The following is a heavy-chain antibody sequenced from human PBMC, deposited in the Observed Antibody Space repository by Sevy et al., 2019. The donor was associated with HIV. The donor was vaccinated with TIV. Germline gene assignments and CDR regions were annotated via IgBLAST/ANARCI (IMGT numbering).Heavy chain of an antibody. CDR2: IRQDGNEI. Sequence: GGSLRLSCVASGFTFDNYWMQWVRQAPGKGLEWVANIRQDGNEIYYADSVKGRFTISRDNAKESLYLQMSNLSVEDTAIYYCARRYFDLWGQGILVTVSS. CDR3: ARRYFDL. J-gene: IGHJ4*02. V-gene: IGHV3-7*01. CDR1: GFTFDNYW.